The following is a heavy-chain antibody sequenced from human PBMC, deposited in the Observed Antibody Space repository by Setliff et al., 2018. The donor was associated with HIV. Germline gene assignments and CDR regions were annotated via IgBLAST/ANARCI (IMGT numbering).Heavy chain of an antibody. CDR2: IHHSGSS. CDR1: GDSIITYY. J-gene: IGHJ4*02. Sequence: PSETLSLPCTVSGDSIITYYWTWIRQPPGKGLEWIGYIHHSGSSDYTPSLRSRVTMSVDTSKNQFSLKLTSVTAAATAVYYCAREHDYSNYRRLDSWGQGILVTVSS. D-gene: IGHD4-4*01. CDR3: AREHDYSNYRRLDS. V-gene: IGHV4-4*08.